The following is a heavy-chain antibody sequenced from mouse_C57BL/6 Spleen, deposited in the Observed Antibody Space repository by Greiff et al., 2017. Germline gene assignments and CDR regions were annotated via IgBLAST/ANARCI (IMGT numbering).Heavy chain of an antibody. CDR3: ASITTESYYYAMDY. Sequence: QVQLQQSGPGLVQPSQRLSITCTVSGFSLTSYGVHWVRQSPGKGLEWLGVIWSGGSTDYNAAFISRLSISKDNSKSQVFFKMNSLQADDTAIYYCASITTESYYYAMDYWGQGTSVTVSS. J-gene: IGHJ4*01. CDR2: IWSGGST. D-gene: IGHD1-1*01. CDR1: GFSLTSYG. V-gene: IGHV2-2*01.